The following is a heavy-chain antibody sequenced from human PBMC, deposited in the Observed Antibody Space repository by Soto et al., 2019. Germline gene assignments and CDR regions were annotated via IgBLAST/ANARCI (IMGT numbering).Heavy chain of an antibody. J-gene: IGHJ4*02. V-gene: IGHV4-31*03. CDR2: IYYTGST. D-gene: IGHD3-3*01. CDR3: AGGFDFWSGIGF. CDR1: GDSVSRGGYY. Sequence: SETLSLTCTVSGDSVSRGGYYWSWIRQHPGKGLEWIGYIYYTGSTYYNPSLKSRVTISADTSLNQFFLTLNSVTAADNALYYCAGGFDFWSGIGFWGQGTLVTVSS.